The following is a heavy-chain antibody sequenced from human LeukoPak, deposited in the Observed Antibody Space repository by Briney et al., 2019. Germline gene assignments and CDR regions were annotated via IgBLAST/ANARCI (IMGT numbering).Heavy chain of an antibody. D-gene: IGHD1-26*01. V-gene: IGHV1-46*01. CDR3: AKRGTTNSNWSWFDY. J-gene: IGHJ4*02. CDR1: GYTFTGYY. Sequence: ASVKVSCKASGYTFTGYYMHWVRQAPGQGLEWMGIINPSGGSTSYAQKFQGRVTMTRDTSTSTVYMELSSLRTEDTAVYYCAKRGTTNSNWSWFDYWGQGTLVTVSS. CDR2: INPSGGST.